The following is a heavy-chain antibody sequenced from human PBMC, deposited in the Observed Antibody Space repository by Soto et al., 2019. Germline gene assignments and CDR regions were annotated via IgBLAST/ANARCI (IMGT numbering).Heavy chain of an antibody. CDR1: GFTFSSYS. CDR2: ISSSSSYI. V-gene: IGHV3-21*01. CDR3: ARGRHVVVSAAIFAFDI. D-gene: IGHD2-2*02. J-gene: IGHJ3*02. Sequence: EVQLVESGGGLVKPGGSLRLSCAASGFTFSSYSMNWVRQAPGKGLEWVSSISSSSSYIYYADSVKGRFTISRDNAKNSLYLQMNSLRAEDTAVYYCARGRHVVVSAAIFAFDIWGQGTMVTVSS.